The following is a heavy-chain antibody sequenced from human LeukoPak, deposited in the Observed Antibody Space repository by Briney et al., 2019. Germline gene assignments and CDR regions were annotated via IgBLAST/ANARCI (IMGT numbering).Heavy chain of an antibody. J-gene: IGHJ4*02. CDR1: GNYW. Sequence: PGGSLKLSCAASGNYWRNWVRKAQGKGLVWVSHINSDGSWTSYADSVKGRFTISKDNAKNTAYLQMNSLRAEDTAVYYCVSFYETYWGRGTLVTVSS. CDR2: INSDGSWT. CDR3: VSFYETY. D-gene: IGHD2/OR15-2a*01. V-gene: IGHV3-74*01.